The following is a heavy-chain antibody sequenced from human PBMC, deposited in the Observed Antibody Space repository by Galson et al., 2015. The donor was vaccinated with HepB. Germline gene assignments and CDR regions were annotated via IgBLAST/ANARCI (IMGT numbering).Heavy chain of an antibody. J-gene: IGHJ4*02. Sequence: SLRLSCAASGFTFSSYAMHWVRQAPGKGLEWVAVISYDGSNKYYADSVKGRFTISRDNSKNTLYLQMNSLRAEDTAVYYCARDSGGAAAFDYWGQGTLVTVSS. CDR1: GFTFSSYA. CDR3: ARDSGGAAAFDY. D-gene: IGHD6-13*01. V-gene: IGHV3-30-3*01. CDR2: ISYDGSNK.